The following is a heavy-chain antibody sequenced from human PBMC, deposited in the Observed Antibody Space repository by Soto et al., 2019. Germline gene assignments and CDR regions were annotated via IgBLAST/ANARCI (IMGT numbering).Heavy chain of an antibody. CDR1: GYSFTSYW. Sequence: GESLKISCKGSGYSFTSYWIGWVRQMPGKGLEWMGIIYPGDSDTRYSPSFQGQVTISADKSISTAYLQMNSLKTEDTAVYYCTTDWIASCSSTSCYAPAYYFDYWGQGTLVTVSS. D-gene: IGHD2-2*01. CDR3: TTDWIASCSSTSCYAPAYYFDY. J-gene: IGHJ4*02. CDR2: IYPGDSDT. V-gene: IGHV5-51*01.